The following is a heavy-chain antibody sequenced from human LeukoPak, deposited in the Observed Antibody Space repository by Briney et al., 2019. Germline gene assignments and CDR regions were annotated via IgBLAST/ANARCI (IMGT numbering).Heavy chain of an antibody. J-gene: IGHJ6*03. CDR2: MNPNSGNT. V-gene: IGHV1-8*01. CDR1: GYTFTSYD. D-gene: IGHD2-15*01. Sequence: ASVKVSCKASGYTFTSYDINWVGQATGQGREWMGWMNPNSGNTGYAQKFQGSVTITSNTSISTAYMELSSLRSEDTAVYYCARKDIVVTRYYYYYMDVWGKGTTVTVSS. CDR3: ARKDIVVTRYYYYYMDV.